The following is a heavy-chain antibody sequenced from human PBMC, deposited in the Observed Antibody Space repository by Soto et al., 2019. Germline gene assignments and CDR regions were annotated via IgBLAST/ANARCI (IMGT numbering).Heavy chain of an antibody. CDR3: SKGRWTVGHCSGGSCYDGMDV. J-gene: IGHJ6*02. D-gene: IGHD2-15*01. CDR1: GYTFIGFS. V-gene: IGHV1-2*02. CDR2: INPKNGDT. Sequence: ASVKVSCKSSGYTFIGFSLHWVRQAPGQGLEWMGWINPKNGDTYYAQKFQGRVTMTRDTSINTVYMELNSLKSDDTAVYYCSKGRWTVGHCSGGSCYDGMDVWGQGTTVTVSS.